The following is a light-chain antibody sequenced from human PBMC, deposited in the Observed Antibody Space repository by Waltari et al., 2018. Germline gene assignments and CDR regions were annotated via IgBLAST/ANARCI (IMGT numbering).Light chain of an antibody. V-gene: IGKV3-15*01. CDR2: GAS. CDR3: QQSHALPPWT. J-gene: IGKJ1*01. CDR1: QTLNNN. Sequence: EIVVTQSPATLSVSPGDRAIPTCRTSQTLNNNLPWFQQKPGQSPRLLIYGASARASGVPARFSGSGSGTEFTLTITSLQSEDFAVYYCQQSHALPPWTFGQGIRVEIE.